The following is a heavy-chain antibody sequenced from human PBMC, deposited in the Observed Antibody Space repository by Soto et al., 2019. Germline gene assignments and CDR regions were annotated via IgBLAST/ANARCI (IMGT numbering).Heavy chain of an antibody. Sequence: SETLSLTCAVSGGSISSSNWWSWVRQPPGKGLEWIGEIYHSGSTNYNPSLKSRVTISVDKSKNQFSLKLSSVTAADTAWNYCPSFGATVTNGFDPWGQGTLVTVS. CDR3: PSFGATVTNGFDP. D-gene: IGHD4-4*01. V-gene: IGHV4-4*02. CDR2: IYHSGST. J-gene: IGHJ5*01. CDR1: GGSISSSNW.